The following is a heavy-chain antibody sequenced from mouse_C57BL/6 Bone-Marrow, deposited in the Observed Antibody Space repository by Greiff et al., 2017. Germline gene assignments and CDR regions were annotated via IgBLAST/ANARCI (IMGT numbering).Heavy chain of an antibody. D-gene: IGHD2-2*01. J-gene: IGHJ1*03. CDR3: AREGTMVTTRYFDV. CDR2: IHPNSGST. V-gene: IGHV1-64*01. Sequence: VQLQQPGAELVKPGASVKLSCKASGYTFPSYWMHWVQQRPGQGLEWIGMIHPNSGSTNYNEKFKSKATLTVDTSSSTAYMQLSSLTSEDSAVYYCAREGTMVTTRYFDVWGTGTTVTVSS. CDR1: GYTFPSYW.